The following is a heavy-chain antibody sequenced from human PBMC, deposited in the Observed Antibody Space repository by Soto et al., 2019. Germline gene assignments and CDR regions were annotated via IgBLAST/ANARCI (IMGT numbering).Heavy chain of an antibody. D-gene: IGHD3-22*01. V-gene: IGHV4-4*02. Sequence: QVQLQESGPGLVKPSGTLSLTCAVSGGSISSSNWWSWVRQPPGKGLEWIGEIYHSGSTNYNPSLKSRVTISVVKSKNQSSLKLSSVTAADTAVYYCARSPDSSGYYPRWYYYGMDVWCQGTTVTVSS. CDR2: IYHSGST. CDR3: ARSPDSSGYYPRWYYYGMDV. J-gene: IGHJ6*02. CDR1: GGSISSSNW.